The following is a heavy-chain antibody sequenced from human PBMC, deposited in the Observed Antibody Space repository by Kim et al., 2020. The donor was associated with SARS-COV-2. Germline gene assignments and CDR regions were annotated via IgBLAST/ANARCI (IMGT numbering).Heavy chain of an antibody. Sequence: GGSLRLSCAASGFTFSSYSMNWVRQAPGKGLEWVSYISSSSSTIYYADSVKGRFTISRDNAKNSLYLQMNSLRAEDTAVYYCARDGGANYYDSSGYVDYWGQGTLVTVSS. CDR1: GFTFSSYS. V-gene: IGHV3-48*04. CDR2: ISSSSSTI. CDR3: ARDGGANYYDSSGYVDY. J-gene: IGHJ4*02. D-gene: IGHD3-22*01.